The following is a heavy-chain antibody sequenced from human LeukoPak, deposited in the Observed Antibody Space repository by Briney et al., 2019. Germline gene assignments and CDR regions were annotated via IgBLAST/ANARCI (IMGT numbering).Heavy chain of an antibody. Sequence: PGGSLRLSCAASGFTFSSYAMSWVRQAPEKGLEWVSTIGGSDGSTDYADSVKGRITISRDNFKNTLSLQMKSLRAEDTAVYYCAKEPGYSIGWGIDYWGQGTLVTVSS. V-gene: IGHV3-23*01. CDR2: IGGSDGST. CDR1: GFTFSSYA. CDR3: AKEPGYSIGWGIDY. J-gene: IGHJ4*02. D-gene: IGHD6-19*01.